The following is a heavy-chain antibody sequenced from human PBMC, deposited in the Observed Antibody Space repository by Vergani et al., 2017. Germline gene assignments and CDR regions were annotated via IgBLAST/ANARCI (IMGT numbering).Heavy chain of an antibody. CDR2: IKSTFDRGTT. CDR1: GFSFRNAW. CDR3: TTDPRYCGDGSCYWLRDHHYYGMDV. V-gene: IGHV3-15*07. Sequence: EVQLLESGGGLVQPGGSLRLSCVASGFSFRNAWMNWVRRTPGKGLEWVGRIKSTFDRGTTDYAAAVKGRFTISRVDSKNTLFLQMNGLKTEDIGVYYCTTDPRYCGDGSCYWLRDHHYYGMDVWGQGTTVTVSS. J-gene: IGHJ6*02. D-gene: IGHD2-21*01.